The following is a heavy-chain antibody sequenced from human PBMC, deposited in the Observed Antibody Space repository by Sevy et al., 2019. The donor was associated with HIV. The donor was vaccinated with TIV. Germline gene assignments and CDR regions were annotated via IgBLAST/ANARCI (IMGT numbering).Heavy chain of an antibody. CDR2: IYYSGST. V-gene: IGHV4-31*03. CDR3: AREGSEAMDPYYYYYMDV. CDR1: GGSISSGGYY. Sequence: SETLSLTCTVSGGSISSGGYYWSWIRQHPGKGLEWIGYIYYSGSTYYNPSLKSRVTISVDTSKNQFSLKLSSVTAADTAVYYCAREGSEAMDPYYYYYMDVWGKGTTVTVSS. D-gene: IGHD3-10*01. J-gene: IGHJ6*03.